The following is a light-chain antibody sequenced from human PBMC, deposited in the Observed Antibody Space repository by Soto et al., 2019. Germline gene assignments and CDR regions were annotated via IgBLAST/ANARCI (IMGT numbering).Light chain of an antibody. Sequence: DIQMTQSPSSLSASVGDRVTITCRASQSISSYLNWYQQKPGKAPQLLIYAASSLQSGVPSRFSGSASGTDFTLTISSLQPEDFATYYCQQSYSTLWTFGQGTKVEIK. CDR2: AAS. V-gene: IGKV1-39*01. J-gene: IGKJ1*01. CDR3: QQSYSTLWT. CDR1: QSISSY.